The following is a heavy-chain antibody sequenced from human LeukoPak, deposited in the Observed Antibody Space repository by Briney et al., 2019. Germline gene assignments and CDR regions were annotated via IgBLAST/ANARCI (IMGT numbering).Heavy chain of an antibody. Sequence: SETLSLTCTVSGGSIRSYYWSWIRQPPGKGLEWIGYIFYSGGANYNPSLKSRVTISVDTSKNQFSLQLNSVTPEDTAVYYCARDAITYYYGSGSSRNWFDPWGQGTLVTVSS. D-gene: IGHD3-10*01. V-gene: IGHV4-59*12. J-gene: IGHJ5*02. CDR3: ARDAITYYYGSGSSRNWFDP. CDR2: IFYSGGA. CDR1: GGSIRSYY.